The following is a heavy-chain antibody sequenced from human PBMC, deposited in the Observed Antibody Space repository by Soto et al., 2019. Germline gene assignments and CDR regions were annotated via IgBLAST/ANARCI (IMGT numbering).Heavy chain of an antibody. CDR1: GYTFTTYY. Sequence: QVQLVQSGAEVKRPGASVKVSCKASGYTFTTYYMHWVRQAPGPGLEWLGIINTNGGSTTYAQKFQGRVTMTRDTSTSTVYLEMSRLRSEDTAVYYWARAGYCSGGTCFHGNCDYWGQGTLVTVSA. CDR2: INTNGGST. D-gene: IGHD2-15*01. CDR3: ARAGYCSGGTCFHGNCDY. V-gene: IGHV1-46*01. J-gene: IGHJ4*02.